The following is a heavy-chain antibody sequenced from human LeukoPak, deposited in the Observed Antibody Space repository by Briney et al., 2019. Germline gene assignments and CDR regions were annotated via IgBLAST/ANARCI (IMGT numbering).Heavy chain of an antibody. J-gene: IGHJ3*02. Sequence: SLRDSLPASGWTLLNYLRYALGPAPGRELAWVASINKNGSEKYYEDSLKGRVTVSRDNAKNSVYLQMNSLRTEDTAIYYCAGAWSRVDGFDIWGQGTMVTVSS. D-gene: IGHD2-8*02. V-gene: IGHV3-7*01. CDR3: AGAWSRVDGFDI. CDR1: GWTLLNYL. CDR2: INKNGSEK.